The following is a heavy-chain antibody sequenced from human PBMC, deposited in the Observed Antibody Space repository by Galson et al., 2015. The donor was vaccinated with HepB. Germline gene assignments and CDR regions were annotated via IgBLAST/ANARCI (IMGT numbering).Heavy chain of an antibody. CDR2: ISGSGVST. J-gene: IGHJ4*02. V-gene: IGHV3-23*01. Sequence: MTWVRQAPGRGLAWVSTISGSGVSTYYADSVKGRSTISRDNSKNTLYLQMNSLRAEDTAVYYCAKGGFGDYDRYLDYWGRGTLVTVSS. CDR3: AKGGFGDYDRYLDY. D-gene: IGHD4-17*01.